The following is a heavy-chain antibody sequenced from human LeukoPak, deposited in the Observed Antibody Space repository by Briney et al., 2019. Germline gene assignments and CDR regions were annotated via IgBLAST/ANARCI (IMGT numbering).Heavy chain of an antibody. CDR3: AKEIYGDSTGGRFQQ. CDR1: GFTFSNYV. J-gene: IGHJ1*01. V-gene: IGHV3-23*01. CDR2: ISGTGANT. D-gene: IGHD4-17*01. Sequence: QTGGSLRLSCAVSGFTFSNYVMIWVRQAPGKGLEWVSAISGTGANTFYADSVKGRFTLSRDNSKNTLYLQLNSLRVEDTAVYYCAKEIYGDSTGGRFQQWGQGTLVTVSS.